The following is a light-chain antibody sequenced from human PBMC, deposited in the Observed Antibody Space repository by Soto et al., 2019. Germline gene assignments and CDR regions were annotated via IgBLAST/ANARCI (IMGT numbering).Light chain of an antibody. CDR3: HSGTALPWA. V-gene: IGKV3-20*01. CDR2: GSS. Sequence: EVGLSRCPGTQSKKTGDTATLSCRASQTVASSSLAWYQQKPGQAPRLLIGGSSTRATGIPDRFSGSGSGADFTLTISRLEPEDCAVYYCHSGTALPWALGQGTK. J-gene: IGKJ1*01. CDR1: QTVASSS.